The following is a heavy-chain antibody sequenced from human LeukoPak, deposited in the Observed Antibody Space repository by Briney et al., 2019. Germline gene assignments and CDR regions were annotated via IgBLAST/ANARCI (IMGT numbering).Heavy chain of an antibody. V-gene: IGHV1-8*01. CDR1: GYTFTSYD. CDR2: MNPNSGNT. D-gene: IGHD6-13*01. J-gene: IGHJ4*02. Sequence: ASVKVSCKASGYTFTSYDINWVRQATGQGLEWMGWMNPNSGNTGYAQKFQGRVTMTRNTSISTAYKELSSLRSEDTAVYYCARGRPSTSLSSSWYVFKRKGYYFDYWGQGTLVTVSS. CDR3: ARGRPSTSLSSSWYVFKRKGYYFDY.